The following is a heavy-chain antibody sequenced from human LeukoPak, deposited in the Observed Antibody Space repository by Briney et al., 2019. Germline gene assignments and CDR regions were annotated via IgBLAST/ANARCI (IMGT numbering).Heavy chain of an antibody. Sequence: SETLSLTCTVSGGSISSYYWSWIRQPPGKGLEWIGRIYISGSTNYNPSLKSRVTISVDTSKNQFSLNLTSVTAADTAVYYCAKEAKYYDILIGYYRSFYYFDYWGQGTLVTVSS. CDR2: IYISGST. D-gene: IGHD3-9*01. CDR3: AKEAKYYDILIGYYRSFYYFDY. CDR1: GGSISSYY. J-gene: IGHJ4*02. V-gene: IGHV4-4*08.